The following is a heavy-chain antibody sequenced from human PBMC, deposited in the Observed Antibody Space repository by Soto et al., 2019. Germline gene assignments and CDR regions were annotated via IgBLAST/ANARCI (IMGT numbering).Heavy chain of an antibody. D-gene: IGHD2-8*01. CDR2: IYHSGSA. CDR1: GDSISSYY. J-gene: IGHJ5*02. Sequence: SETLSLTCTVSGDSISSYYWSWIRQPPGKGLEWIGYIYHSGSAMYNPSLKSRVSMSIDTSKSQFSLKLSSVTAADTAVYFCAKIEMGWFAHWGQGTQVTVS. V-gene: IGHV4-59*03. CDR3: AKIEMGWFAH.